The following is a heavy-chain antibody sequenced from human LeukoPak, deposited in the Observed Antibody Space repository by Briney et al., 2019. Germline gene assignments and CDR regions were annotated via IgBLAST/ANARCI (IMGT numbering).Heavy chain of an antibody. CDR2: IYYSGST. D-gene: IGHD6-13*01. CDR3: ARQGYSSSWSYYYYGMDV. Sequence: SETLSLTCTVSGGSISSYYWSWIRQPPGKGLEWIGYIYYSGSTNYNPSLKSRVTISVDTSKNQLSLKLSSVTAADTAVYYCARQGYSSSWSYYYYGMDVWGQGTTVTVSS. J-gene: IGHJ6*02. CDR1: GGSISSYY. V-gene: IGHV4-59*08.